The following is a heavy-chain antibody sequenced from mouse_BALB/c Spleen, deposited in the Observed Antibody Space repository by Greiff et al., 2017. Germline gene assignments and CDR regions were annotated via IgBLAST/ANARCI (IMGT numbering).Heavy chain of an antibody. D-gene: IGHD1-1*01. V-gene: IGHV5-6-5*01. CDR2: ISSGGST. Sequence: EVKLVESGGGLVKPGGSLKLSCAASGFTFSSYAMSWVRQTPEKRLEWVASISSGGSTYYPDSVKGRFTISRDNARNILYLQMSSLRSEDTAMYYCARGDYYGSSYGYWYFDVWGAGTTVTVSS. CDR3: ARGDYYGSSYGYWYFDV. CDR1: GFTFSSYA. J-gene: IGHJ1*01.